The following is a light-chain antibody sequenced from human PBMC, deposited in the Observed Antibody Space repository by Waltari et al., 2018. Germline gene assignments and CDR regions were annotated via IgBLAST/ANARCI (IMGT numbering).Light chain of an antibody. Sequence: IQVTQSTSSLSASGGDRVRITCRASQSISNFLNWYQQKPGKAPMLLVYGASTLQTGVPSRFSGSGAGTDFTLTISSLQSEDFATYYCQQSSTTPWTFGQGTKVDIK. CDR2: GAS. CDR3: QQSSTTPWT. CDR1: QSISNF. V-gene: IGKV1-39*01. J-gene: IGKJ1*01.